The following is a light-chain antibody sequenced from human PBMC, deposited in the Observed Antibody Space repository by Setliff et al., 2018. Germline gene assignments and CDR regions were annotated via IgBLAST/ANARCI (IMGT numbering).Light chain of an antibody. CDR3: CSYAGNYIRL. CDR1: SSDVGDYDS. CDR2: DVI. Sequence: QSALSQPASVSGSPGQSITISCTGTSSDVGDYDSVSWYQQHPGKAPKLMIYDVIKRPSGVPDRFSGSKSGNTASLTISGLQAEDEADYYCCSYAGNYIRLFGGGTKVTVL. V-gene: IGLV2-11*01. J-gene: IGLJ2*01.